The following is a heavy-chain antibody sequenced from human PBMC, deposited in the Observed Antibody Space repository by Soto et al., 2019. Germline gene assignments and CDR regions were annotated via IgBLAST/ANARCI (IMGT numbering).Heavy chain of an antibody. D-gene: IGHD6-13*01. V-gene: IGHV4-4*07. Sequence: SETLSLTCTVSGGSISNYYWSWIRQPAGKGLEWIGRIYSSGSTSYNPSLKSRVTMSVDTSKNQFSLKLSSVTAADTAVYYCARAWAATGKGWFDPWGQGTLVTVS. CDR3: ARAWAATGKGWFDP. CDR1: GGSISNYY. CDR2: IYSSGST. J-gene: IGHJ5*02.